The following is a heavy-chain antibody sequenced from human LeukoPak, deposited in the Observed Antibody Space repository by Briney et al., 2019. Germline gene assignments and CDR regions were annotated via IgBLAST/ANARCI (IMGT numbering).Heavy chain of an antibody. D-gene: IGHD1-1*01. Sequence: GASVKLSCKAFGYTFTGYWMHWVRQAPGQGLEWMGWINPNSGGTNYAQKFQGRVTMTRDTSISTAYMELSRLTSDDTAVYYCARVDDSTYTTVDYWGQGTLVTVSS. J-gene: IGHJ4*02. CDR3: ARVDDSTYTTVDY. CDR1: GYTFTGYW. CDR2: INPNSGGT. V-gene: IGHV1-2*02.